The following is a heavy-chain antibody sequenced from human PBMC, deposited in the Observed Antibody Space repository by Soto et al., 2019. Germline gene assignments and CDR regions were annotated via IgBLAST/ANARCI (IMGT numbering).Heavy chain of an antibody. J-gene: IGHJ6*02. CDR2: IYYSGST. CDR1: GGSISSYY. D-gene: IGHD4-4*01. Sequence: PSETLSLTCTVSGGSISSYYWSWIRQPPGKGLEWIGYIYYSGSTNYNPSLKSRVTISVDTSKNQFSLKLSSVTAADTAVYYCARVWTTRRGDYYYGMDVWGQGTTVT. CDR3: ARVWTTRRGDYYYGMDV. V-gene: IGHV4-59*01.